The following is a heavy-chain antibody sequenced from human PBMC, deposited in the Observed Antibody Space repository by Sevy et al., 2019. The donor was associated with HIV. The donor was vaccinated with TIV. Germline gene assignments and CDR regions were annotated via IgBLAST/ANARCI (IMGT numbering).Heavy chain of an antibody. Sequence: GGSLRLSCAASGFTFSSYSMNWVRQAPGKGLEWVSYISSSSSTIYYADSVKGRFTISRDNAKNSLYLQMNSLRAEDTAVYYCARGGEYNWNDVWVQGTLVTVSS. D-gene: IGHD3-10*01. V-gene: IGHV3-48*01. J-gene: IGHJ5*02. CDR3: ARGGEYNWNDV. CDR2: ISSSSSTI. CDR1: GFTFSSYS.